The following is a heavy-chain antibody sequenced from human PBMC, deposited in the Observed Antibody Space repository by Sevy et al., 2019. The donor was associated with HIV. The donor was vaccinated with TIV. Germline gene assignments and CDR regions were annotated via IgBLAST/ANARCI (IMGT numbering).Heavy chain of an antibody. D-gene: IGHD3-22*01. CDR1: GFRFNYYA. CDR2: INSDSDTM. Sequence: GGSLRLSCVASGFRFNYYAMNWVRQAPGKGLEWILYINSDSDTMYYGDSVKGRFTISRDNAKNSLYLQMNSLRDEDTALYYCARERGTYYDTSGYPYLLEAGFDYWGQGSLVTVSS. CDR3: ARERGTYYDTSGYPYLLEAGFDY. V-gene: IGHV3-48*02. J-gene: IGHJ4*02.